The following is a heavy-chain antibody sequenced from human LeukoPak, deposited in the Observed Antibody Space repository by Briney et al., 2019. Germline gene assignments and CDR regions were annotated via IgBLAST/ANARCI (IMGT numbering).Heavy chain of an antibody. CDR2: IRGSGGST. D-gene: IGHD4-23*01. CDR1: GFTFSSYW. CDR3: AKEGAYGANSPIDY. V-gene: IGHV3-23*01. J-gene: IGHJ4*02. Sequence: GGSLRLSCAASGFTFSSYWMSWVRQAPGKGLEWVSAIRGSGGSTYYADSVKGRFTISRDNSKNTLYLQMNSLRDEDTAVYYCAKEGAYGANSPIDYWGQGTLVTVSS.